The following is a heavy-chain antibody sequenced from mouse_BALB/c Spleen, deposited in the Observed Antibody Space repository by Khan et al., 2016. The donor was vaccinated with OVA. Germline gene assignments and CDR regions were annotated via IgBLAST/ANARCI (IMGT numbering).Heavy chain of an antibody. J-gene: IGHJ3*01. CDR2: INPNNGGT. D-gene: IGHD2-3*01. Sequence: QIQLVQSGAELVTPGASVRLSCKASGYSFTSYYLYWVKQRPGQGLEWIGDINPNNGGTNFNEKFKSKATLTVDKSSSTAYIQLNSLTSVDSAVYYCSRSGDGSFAYWGQGTLVTVSA. V-gene: IGHV1-53*01. CDR3: SRSGDGSFAY. CDR1: GYSFTSYY.